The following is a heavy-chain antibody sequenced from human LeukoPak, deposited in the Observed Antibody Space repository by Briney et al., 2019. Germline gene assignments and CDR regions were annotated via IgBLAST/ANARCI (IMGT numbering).Heavy chain of an antibody. J-gene: IGHJ3*02. CDR2: IYPGDSDT. D-gene: IGHD3-10*01. V-gene: IGHV5-51*01. CDR1: GYSFTNYW. Sequence: GESLKISCKGSGYSFTNYWIGWVRQMPGKGLEWMGIIYPGDSDTRYSPSFQGQVTITADKSISTACLQWSSLEASDTAIYYCARPMLPGVINAFDIWGQGTMVTVSS. CDR3: ARPMLPGVINAFDI.